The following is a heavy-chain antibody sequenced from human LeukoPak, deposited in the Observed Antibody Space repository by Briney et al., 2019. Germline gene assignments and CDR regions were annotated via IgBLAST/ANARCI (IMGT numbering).Heavy chain of an antibody. V-gene: IGHV3-23*01. Sequence: GGSLRLSCAASGFTFSSHAMSWVRQAPGKGLEWVSAISGSGGSTYYADSVKGRFTISRDNSKNTLCLQMNSLRAEDTAVYYCAKASRYCSGGTCYSIRTGFDYWGQGTLVTVSS. D-gene: IGHD2-15*01. J-gene: IGHJ4*02. CDR1: GFTFSSHA. CDR2: ISGSGGST. CDR3: AKASRYCSGGTCYSIRTGFDY.